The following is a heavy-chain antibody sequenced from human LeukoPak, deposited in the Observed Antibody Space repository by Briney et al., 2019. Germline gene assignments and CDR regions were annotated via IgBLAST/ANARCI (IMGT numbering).Heavy chain of an antibody. V-gene: IGHV3-53*01. CDR3: AKGRAGNYYYDSSDY. J-gene: IGHJ4*02. D-gene: IGHD3-22*01. CDR1: GSTVNTNY. Sequence: GGSLRLSCGVSGSTVNTNYMSWVRQAPGKGLEWVSMIYSGGSTFYADSVKGRFTISRDSSENTLYLQMNSLRAEDTAVYYCAKGRAGNYYYDSSDYWGQGTLVTVSS. CDR2: IYSGGST.